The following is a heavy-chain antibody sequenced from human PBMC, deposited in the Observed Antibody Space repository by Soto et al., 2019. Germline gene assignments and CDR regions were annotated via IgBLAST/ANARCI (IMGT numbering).Heavy chain of an antibody. Sequence: QVQLVQSGAELKKPGASVKVSCKASGYTFSNYDMNWVRQATGQGPEWIGWVNPNNGDTGYAQKFQGRVTLTTDISTPAAYTELTSLRSEDTAIYSCAKVSRKGSAIDFDYWGQGTLITVSS. J-gene: IGHJ4*02. CDR2: VNPNNGDT. CDR1: GYTFSNYD. CDR3: AKVSRKGSAIDFDY. V-gene: IGHV1-8*01. D-gene: IGHD3-10*01.